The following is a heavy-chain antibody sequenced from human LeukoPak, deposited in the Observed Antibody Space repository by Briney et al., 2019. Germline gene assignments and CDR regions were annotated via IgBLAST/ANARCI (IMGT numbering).Heavy chain of an antibody. CDR2: INPNNGDT. CDR1: GYTFSSGYY. CDR3: ARGAYYNFWSGFYYSSHFDY. D-gene: IGHD3-3*01. Sequence: ASVKVSCKASGYTFSSGYYLHWVRQAPGQGLEWMGWINPNNGDTNYAQKFQGRVTMTRDTSISTAYMELSRLRSDDAAVYFCARGAYYNFWSGFYYSSHFDYWGQGTLVTVSS. J-gene: IGHJ4*02. V-gene: IGHV1-2*02.